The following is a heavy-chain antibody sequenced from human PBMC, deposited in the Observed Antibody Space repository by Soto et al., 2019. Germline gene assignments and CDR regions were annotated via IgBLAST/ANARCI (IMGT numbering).Heavy chain of an antibody. J-gene: IGHJ6*02. CDR3: AIRVHGNSGGGGLDV. Sequence: EVQLVQSGAEVKKPGESLMVSCKASGYDFNIYWIGWVRQLPGKGLEWMGVVYPDDSDTIYSPSFQGLVTISVDKSISTAYLQSSSLKASDTAMYNCAIRVHGNSGGGGLDVWGQGTTVIVSS. CDR1: GYDFNIYW. CDR2: VYPDDSDT. D-gene: IGHD6-19*01. V-gene: IGHV5-51*03.